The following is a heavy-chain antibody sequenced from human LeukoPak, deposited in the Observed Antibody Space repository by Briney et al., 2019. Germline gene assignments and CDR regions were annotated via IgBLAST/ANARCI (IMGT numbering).Heavy chain of an antibody. CDR3: AYTNHLTY. J-gene: IGHJ4*02. V-gene: IGHV3-7*01. CDR1: GLTFSGQW. Sequence: PGGSLRLSCAASGLTFSGQWMNWVRQAPGQGLEWVANIKYDGSEEYYADSAKGRFTISRDNAKNSLSLQMNYVRAGDTAIYYCAYTNHLTYWGQGALVTVSS. CDR2: IKYDGSEE. D-gene: IGHD3-16*01.